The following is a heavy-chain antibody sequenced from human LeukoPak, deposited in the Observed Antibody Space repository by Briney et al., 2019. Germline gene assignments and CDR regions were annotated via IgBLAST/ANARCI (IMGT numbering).Heavy chain of an antibody. CDR2: IIPIFGTA. CDR3: ARVEYEAAAGTSSYYYYGLDV. CDR1: GGTFISYA. J-gene: IGHJ6*02. D-gene: IGHD6-13*01. V-gene: IGHV1-69*01. Sequence: GSSVKVSCKASGGTFISYAISWVRQAPGQGLEWMGGIIPIFGTANYAQKFQGRVTITADESTSTAYMELSSLRSEDTAVYYCARVEYEAAAGTSSYYYYGLDVWGQGTTVTVSS.